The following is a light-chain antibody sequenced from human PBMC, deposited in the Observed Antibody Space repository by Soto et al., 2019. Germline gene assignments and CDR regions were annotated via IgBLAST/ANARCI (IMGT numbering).Light chain of an antibody. CDR2: EVS. CDR1: SSDVGLYNY. CDR3: SSYTTTYSVV. J-gene: IGLJ2*01. Sequence: QSVLTQPASVSGSPGQSITISCTGTSSDVGLYNYVSWYQQHPGKVPKLMISEVSKRPSEVSNRFSGSKSGNTASLTISGLQAEDEADYYCSSYTTTYSVVFGEGTTVTVL. V-gene: IGLV2-14*01.